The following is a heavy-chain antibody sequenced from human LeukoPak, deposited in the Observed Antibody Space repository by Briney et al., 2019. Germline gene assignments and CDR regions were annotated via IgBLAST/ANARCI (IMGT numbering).Heavy chain of an antibody. V-gene: IGHV4-59*01. J-gene: IGHJ4*02. D-gene: IGHD3-22*01. CDR2: IYYSGST. CDR1: TDSTNTYY. Sequence: SETLSLTCSVSTDSTNTYYWSWIRQSPGKGLEWIGHIYYSGSTNYNPSLKSRVTISVDTSKNQFSLKVSSVTAADTAVYYCARAAGTYYYDTSGYYRPDHYFDYWGQGTLVTVSS. CDR3: ARAAGTYYYDTSGYYRPDHYFDY.